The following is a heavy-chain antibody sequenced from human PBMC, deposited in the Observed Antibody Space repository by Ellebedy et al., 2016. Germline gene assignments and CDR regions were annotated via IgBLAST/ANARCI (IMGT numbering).Heavy chain of an antibody. V-gene: IGHV4-34*01. J-gene: IGHJ4*02. CDR3: ARGRVRGVIEGFDY. D-gene: IGHD3-10*01. CDR2: INHSGST. CDR1: GGSFSGYY. Sequence: SETLSLTCAVYGGSFSGYYWSWIRQPPGKGLEWIGEINHSGSTNYNPSLKSRVTISVETSKNQFSLKLSSVTAADTAVYYCARGRVRGVIEGFDYWGQGTLVTVSS.